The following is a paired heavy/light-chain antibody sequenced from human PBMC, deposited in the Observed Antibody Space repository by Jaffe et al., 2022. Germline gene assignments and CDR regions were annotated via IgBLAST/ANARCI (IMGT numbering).Heavy chain of an antibody. V-gene: IGHV2-26*01. D-gene: IGHD2-15*01. CDR1: GFSLSNTKVG. CDR2: IFSNDEK. CDR3: ARTEKGSCSGDYCFSRRFDS. J-gene: IGHJ5*01. Sequence: QVTLKESGPVLVKPTETLTLTCTVSGFSLSNTKVGVSWIRQPPGKALEWLAAIFSNDEKSCSTSLGSRLTISKDTSKSQVVLTMTNLDPVDTATYYCARTEKGSCSGDYCFSRRFDSWGQGTLVTVSS.
Light chain of an antibody. Sequence: DFVMTQSPDYLTVSLGERATINCKSSQSVLYSSNNKNYLAWYQQKPGQPPKLLIYWASTRESGVPDRFSGSGSGTDFTLTISSLQAEDVAVYYCHQYYNDPYTFGQGTKLEIK. CDR2: WAS. V-gene: IGKV4-1*01. CDR3: HQYYNDPYT. CDR1: QSVLYSSNNKNY. J-gene: IGKJ2*01.